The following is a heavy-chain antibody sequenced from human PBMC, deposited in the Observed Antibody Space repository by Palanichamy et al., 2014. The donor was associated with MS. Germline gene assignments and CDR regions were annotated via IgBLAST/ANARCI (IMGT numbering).Heavy chain of an antibody. CDR3: AREYSSSSGRAFDV. CDR1: GFTFSNYW. CDR2: ISTDGSSS. J-gene: IGHJ3*01. Sequence: EVQLVESGGGLVQPGGSLRLSCAASGFTFSNYWMHWVRQAPGKGLAWVSRISTDGSSSNNADSVKGRFTISRDNDKNTLYLQMTSLRAEDTAAYFCAREYSSSSGRAFDVWGQGTMVTVSS. D-gene: IGHD6-6*01. V-gene: IGHV3-74*01.